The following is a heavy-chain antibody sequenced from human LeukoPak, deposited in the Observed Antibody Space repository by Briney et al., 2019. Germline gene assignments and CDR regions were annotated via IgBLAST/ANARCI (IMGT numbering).Heavy chain of an antibody. CDR3: ARDRGSVGTKSDWFDP. D-gene: IGHD1-14*01. Sequence: SETLSLTCTVSGGSISSSNYYWSWIRQPPGKGLEWIGYIYYSGSTNYNPSLKSRVTISVDTSKKQFSLKLSSVTAADTAVYYCARDRGSVGTKSDWFDPWGQGTLVTVSS. CDR1: GGSISSSNYY. V-gene: IGHV4-61*01. J-gene: IGHJ5*02. CDR2: IYYSGST.